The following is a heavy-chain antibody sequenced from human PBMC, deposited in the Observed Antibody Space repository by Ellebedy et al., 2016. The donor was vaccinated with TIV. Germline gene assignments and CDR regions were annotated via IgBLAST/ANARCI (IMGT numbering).Heavy chain of an antibody. Sequence: GESLKISCAASRFSFSSYWMSWVRQPPGKGLEWVANINQGGSERHYVDSVRGRFTISRDNAKNSLYLQMNTLRVEDSAVYYCARDGAYGDYSPSLYGMDVWGPGTTVTVS. D-gene: IGHD4-17*01. CDR1: RFSFSSYW. J-gene: IGHJ6*02. CDR2: INQGGSER. V-gene: IGHV3-7*03. CDR3: ARDGAYGDYSPSLYGMDV.